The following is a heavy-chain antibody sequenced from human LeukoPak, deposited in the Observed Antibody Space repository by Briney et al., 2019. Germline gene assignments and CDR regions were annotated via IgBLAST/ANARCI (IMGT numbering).Heavy chain of an antibody. D-gene: IGHD2-2*01. Sequence: PGGSLRLSCAASGFTFSSYWMHWVRQAPGKGLLRVSRINSDGSSTSYADSVKGRFTISRDNAKNTLYLQMNSLRAEDTAVYYCARDGGWDCSSTSCYQTDYWGQGTMVTVSS. CDR2: INSDGSST. CDR1: GFTFSSYW. V-gene: IGHV3-74*01. J-gene: IGHJ4*02. CDR3: ARDGGWDCSSTSCYQTDY.